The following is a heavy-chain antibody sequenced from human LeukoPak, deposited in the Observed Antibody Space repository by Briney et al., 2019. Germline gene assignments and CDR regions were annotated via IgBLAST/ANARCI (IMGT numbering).Heavy chain of an antibody. D-gene: IGHD3-10*01. CDR3: ARRVYYGSFFDY. J-gene: IGHJ4*02. V-gene: IGHV4-59*08. Sequence: PSETLSLTCTVSGGSISSYYWSWIRQPPGKGLEWIGYIYYSGSTNYNPSPKSRVTISVDTSKNQLSLKLSSVTAADTAVYYCARRVYYGSFFDYWGQGTLVTVSS. CDR2: IYYSGST. CDR1: GGSISSYY.